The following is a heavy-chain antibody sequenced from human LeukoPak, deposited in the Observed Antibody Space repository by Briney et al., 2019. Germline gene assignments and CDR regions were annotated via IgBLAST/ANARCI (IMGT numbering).Heavy chain of an antibody. CDR3: AKGPRGVGATAGGGPSDY. Sequence: GGSLRLSCAASGFTFSSYAMGWVRQAPGKGLEWVSAISGSGGSTYYADSVKGRFTISRDNSKNTLYLQMNSLRAEDTAVYYCAKGPRGVGATAGGGPSDYWGQGTLVTVSS. D-gene: IGHD1-26*01. V-gene: IGHV3-23*01. CDR2: ISGSGGST. J-gene: IGHJ4*02. CDR1: GFTFSSYA.